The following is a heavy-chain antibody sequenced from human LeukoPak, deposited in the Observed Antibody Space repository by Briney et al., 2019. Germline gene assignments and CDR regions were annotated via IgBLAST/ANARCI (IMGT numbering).Heavy chain of an antibody. J-gene: IGHJ4*02. D-gene: IGHD4-17*01. CDR3: ARGLYGDYSFDY. CDR2: MNPNSGNT. V-gene: IGHV1-8*01. Sequence: ASVKVSCKASGYTFTSYDIHWVRQATGQGLEWMGWMNPNSGNTGYAQKFQGRVTVTRNTSISTAYMELSSLRSEDTAVYYCARGLYGDYSFDYWGQGTLVTVSS. CDR1: GYTFTSYD.